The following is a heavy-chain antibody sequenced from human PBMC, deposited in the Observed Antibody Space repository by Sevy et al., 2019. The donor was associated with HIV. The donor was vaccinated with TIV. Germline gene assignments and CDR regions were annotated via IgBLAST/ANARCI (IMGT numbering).Heavy chain of an antibody. V-gene: IGHV3-7*01. CDR3: ARAMGV. CDR2: INQDGSEI. Sequence: GGSLRLSCVGSGISISSHWMNWVRHSPGKGLEWVANINQDGSEIYYVDSVKGRFTISRENAKNSGYLQMHSLRVEDSGVYYCARAMGVWGQGTTVTVSS. J-gene: IGHJ6*02. CDR1: GISISSHW.